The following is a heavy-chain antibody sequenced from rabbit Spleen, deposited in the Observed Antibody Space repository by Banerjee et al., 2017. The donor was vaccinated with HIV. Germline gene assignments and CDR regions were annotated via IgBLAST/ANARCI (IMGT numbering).Heavy chain of an antibody. D-gene: IGHD1-1*01. J-gene: IGHJ4*01. Sequence: QLKETGGGLVQPGGSLTLSCKASGFAFTTYYMSWVRQAPGKGLEWIGYIDPIFGATYYASWVNGRFTISSHNAQNTLYLQLNSLTAADMATYFCVRGASSSGYYSLWGQGTLVTV. CDR2: IDPIFGAT. V-gene: IGHV1S7*01. CDR1: GFAFTTYY. CDR3: VRGASSSGYYSL.